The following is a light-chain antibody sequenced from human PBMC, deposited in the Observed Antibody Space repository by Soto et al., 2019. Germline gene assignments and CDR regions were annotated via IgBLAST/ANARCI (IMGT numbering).Light chain of an antibody. CDR3: HQRSNWPLT. J-gene: IGKJ4*01. CDR2: DVS. Sequence: EVVLTQSPATLSLSPGERATLSCRASQSVTKYLAWYKQKHGEALRLLIYDVSKRATGIPARFSGSVSETDFTLTISSLQPGDFAVYYCHQRSNWPLTFGGGTKLEIK. CDR1: QSVTKY. V-gene: IGKV3-11*01.